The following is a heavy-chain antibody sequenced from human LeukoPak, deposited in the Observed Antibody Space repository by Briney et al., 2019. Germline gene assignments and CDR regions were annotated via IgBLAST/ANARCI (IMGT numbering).Heavy chain of an antibody. D-gene: IGHD4-17*01. J-gene: IGHJ4*02. CDR3: ARGPNYDYGDYFIGY. Sequence: SETLSLTCTVSGGSISSSSYYWGWIRQPPGKGLEWIGEINHSGSTNYNPSLKSRVTISVDTSKNQFSLKLSSVTAADTAVYYCARGPNYDYGDYFIGYWGQGTLVTVSS. CDR1: GGSISSSSYY. CDR2: INHSGST. V-gene: IGHV4-39*07.